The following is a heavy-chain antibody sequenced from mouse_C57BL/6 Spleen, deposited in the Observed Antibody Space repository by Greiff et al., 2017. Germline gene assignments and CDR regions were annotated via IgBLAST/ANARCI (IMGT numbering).Heavy chain of an antibody. CDR2: IYPGDGDT. Sequence: VQGVESGAELVKPGASVKISCKASGYAFSSYWMNWVKQRPGKGLEWIGQIYPGDGDTNYNGKFKGKATLTADKSSSTAYMQLSSLTSEDSAVYFCASLIYDGYPYWYFDVWGTGTTVTVSS. J-gene: IGHJ1*03. CDR3: ASLIYDGYPYWYFDV. CDR1: GYAFSSYW. V-gene: IGHV1-80*01. D-gene: IGHD2-3*01.